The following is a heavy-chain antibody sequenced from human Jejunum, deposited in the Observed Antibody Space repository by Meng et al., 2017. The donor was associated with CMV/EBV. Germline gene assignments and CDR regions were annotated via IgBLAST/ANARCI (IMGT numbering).Heavy chain of an antibody. CDR1: GFTFGRFD. CDR2: RSEFGNTK. J-gene: IGHJ4*02. D-gene: IGHD2-15*01. CDR3: ERDLVVGIPDYLDF. V-gene: IGHV3-30*03. Sequence: VSGFTFGRFDVHWVREAPGKGQEWVAVRSEFGNTKIYADAVKGRFSISRDNFKITLYLHMDSLIVYDTAVYYCERDLVVGIPDYLDFWGQGTLVTVSS.